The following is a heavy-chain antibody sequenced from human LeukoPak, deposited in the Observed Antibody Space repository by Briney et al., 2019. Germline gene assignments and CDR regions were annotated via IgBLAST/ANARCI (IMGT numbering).Heavy chain of an antibody. CDR2: IIPIFGTA. V-gene: IGHV1-69*01. D-gene: IGHD1-26*01. CDR3: ARDWGGSYSFDY. Sequence: GSSVKVSCKASGGTFSSYAISWVRQAPGQGLEWMGGIIPIFGTANYAQKFQGRVTITAEESTSTAYMELSSLRSDDTAMYYCARDWGGSYSFDYWGQGTLVTVSS. J-gene: IGHJ4*02. CDR1: GGTFSSYA.